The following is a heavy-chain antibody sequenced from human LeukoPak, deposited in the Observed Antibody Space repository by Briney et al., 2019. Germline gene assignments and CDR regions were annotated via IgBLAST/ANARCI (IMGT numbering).Heavy chain of an antibody. CDR1: GFTFSSYG. CDR3: AKSLELLWLGGFLYYFVY. D-gene: IGHD3-10*01. Sequence: GGSLRLSCAASGFTFSSYGMHWVRQAPGKGLEWVAFIRYDGSNKYYADSVKGRFTISRDNSKNTLYLQMNSLRAEEPAVYYCAKSLELLWLGGFLYYFVYWGQGTLVTVSS. CDR2: IRYDGSNK. J-gene: IGHJ4*02. V-gene: IGHV3-30*02.